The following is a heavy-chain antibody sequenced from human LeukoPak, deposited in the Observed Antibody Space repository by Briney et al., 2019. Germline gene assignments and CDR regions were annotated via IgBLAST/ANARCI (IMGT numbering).Heavy chain of an antibody. Sequence: ASVKVSCKASGYTFTSYYMHWVRQAPGQGLEWMGWISAYNGNTNYAQKLQGRVTMTTDTSTSTAYMELRSLRSDDTAVYYCARDAPLMVYASVDDAFDIWGQGTMVTVSS. D-gene: IGHD2-8*01. V-gene: IGHV1-18*04. CDR2: ISAYNGNT. CDR1: GYTFTSYY. J-gene: IGHJ3*02. CDR3: ARDAPLMVYASVDDAFDI.